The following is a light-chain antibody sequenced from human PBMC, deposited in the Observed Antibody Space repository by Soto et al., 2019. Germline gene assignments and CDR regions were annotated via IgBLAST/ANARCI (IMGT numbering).Light chain of an antibody. CDR1: TSDVGAYNY. CDR3: SSKTSSSSPFV. Sequence: QSVLTQPASVSGSPGQSITISWTGSTSDVGAYNYVSWYKHHPGQAPQLMIYEVSNRPSGVSNRFSGSKSGNTASLTISGLQADDEGDYYCSSKTSSSSPFVFGTGTKVTVL. J-gene: IGLJ1*01. V-gene: IGLV2-14*01. CDR2: EVS.